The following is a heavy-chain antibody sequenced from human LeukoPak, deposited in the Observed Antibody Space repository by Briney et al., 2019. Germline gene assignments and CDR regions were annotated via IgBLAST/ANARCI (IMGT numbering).Heavy chain of an antibody. V-gene: IGHV3-20*03. J-gene: IGHJ3*02. CDR3: ASETKGDSSEIAFDI. CDR1: GFPFVDYG. CDR2: INRNGGSI. D-gene: IGHD3-22*01. Sequence: PGGSLRLSLAASGFPFVDYGMRWARQAPGKGLDWVYGINRNGGSIGYADSVKGRFTVSIDNDKNSLYVQINSLRAEYTSLYYCASETKGDSSEIAFDIWGQGTMVTVSS.